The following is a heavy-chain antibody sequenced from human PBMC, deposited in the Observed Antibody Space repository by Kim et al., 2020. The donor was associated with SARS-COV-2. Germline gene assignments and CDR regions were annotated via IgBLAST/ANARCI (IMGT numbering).Heavy chain of an antibody. J-gene: IGHJ6*02. CDR1: GGSFSGYY. CDR2: INHSGST. D-gene: IGHD3-9*01. CDR3: ARLRYFDWLLSGSRGMDV. V-gene: IGHV4-34*01. Sequence: SETLSLTCAVYGGSFSGYYWSWIRQPPGQGLEWIGEINHSGSTNYNPSLKSRVTISVDTSKNQFSLKLSSVTAADTAVYYCARLRYFDWLLSGSRGMDVWGQGTTVTVSS.